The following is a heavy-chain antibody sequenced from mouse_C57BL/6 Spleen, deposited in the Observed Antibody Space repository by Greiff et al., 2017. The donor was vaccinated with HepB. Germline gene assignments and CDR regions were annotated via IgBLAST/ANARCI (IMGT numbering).Heavy chain of an antibody. D-gene: IGHD1-1*01. V-gene: IGHV1-52*01. Sequence: QVQLQQPGAELVRPGSSVKLSCKASGYTFTSYWMHWVKQRPIQGLEWIGNIDPSDSETHYNQKFKDKATLTVDKYSSTAYMQLSSLTSEDSAVYYCARARYYGGEYYFDYWGQGTTLTVSS. CDR2: IDPSDSET. CDR1: GYTFTSYW. CDR3: ARARYYGGEYYFDY. J-gene: IGHJ2*01.